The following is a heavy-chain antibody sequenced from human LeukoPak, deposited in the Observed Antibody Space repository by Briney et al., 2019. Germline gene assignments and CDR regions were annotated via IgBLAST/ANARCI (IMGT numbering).Heavy chain of an antibody. V-gene: IGHV3-30*04. Sequence: GGSLRLSCAASGFTFSSYAMHWVRQAPGKGLEWVAVISYDGSNKYYADSVKGRFTISRDNSKNTLYLQMNSLRAEDTAVYYCARDLTGYSSGWYGLGIDYWGQGTLVTVSS. CDR2: ISYDGSNK. CDR1: GFTFSSYA. D-gene: IGHD6-19*01. CDR3: ARDLTGYSSGWYGLGIDY. J-gene: IGHJ4*02.